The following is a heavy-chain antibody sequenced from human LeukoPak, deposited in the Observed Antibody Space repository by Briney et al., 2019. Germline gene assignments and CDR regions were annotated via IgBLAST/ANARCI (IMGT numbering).Heavy chain of an antibody. Sequence: SQTLSLTCTVSGGSINSGDYYWSWIRQPPGKGLEWIGFIYYSGSTYNNPSLKSRVTISVDTSKNQFSLKLSSVTAADTAVYYCARILDCSSSSCSYGMDVWGQGTTVTVPS. D-gene: IGHD2-15*01. CDR2: IYYSGST. J-gene: IGHJ6*02. CDR1: GGSINSGDYY. CDR3: ARILDCSSSSCSYGMDV. V-gene: IGHV4-30-4*01.